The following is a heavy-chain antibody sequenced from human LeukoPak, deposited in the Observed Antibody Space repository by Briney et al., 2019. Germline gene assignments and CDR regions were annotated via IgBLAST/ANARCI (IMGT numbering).Heavy chain of an antibody. CDR2: IRSKAYGGTT. Sequence: GGSLRLSCTASGFTFGDYAMSWFRQAPGKGLEWVGFIRSKAYGGTTEYAASVKGRFTISRDDSKSIAYLQMNSLKTEDTAVYYCTRDLTDTHYVWGSYRFTAFDIWGQGTMVTVSS. CDR1: GFTFGDYA. CDR3: TRDLTDTHYVWGSYRFTAFDI. J-gene: IGHJ3*02. D-gene: IGHD3-16*02. V-gene: IGHV3-49*03.